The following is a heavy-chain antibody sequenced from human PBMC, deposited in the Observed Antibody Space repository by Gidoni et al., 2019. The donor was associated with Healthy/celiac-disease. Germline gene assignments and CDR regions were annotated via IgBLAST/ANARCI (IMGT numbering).Heavy chain of an antibody. CDR1: GGSFSGYY. CDR2: INHSGST. D-gene: IGHD3-22*01. J-gene: IGHJ4*02. V-gene: IGHV4-34*01. Sequence: QVQLQQWGAGLLKPSETLSLTCAVYGGSFSGYYWSWIRQPPGKGLEWIGEINHSGSTNYNPSLKSRVTISVDTSKNQFSLKLSSVTAADTAVYYCARVQGGGYWSYYFDYWGQGTLVTVSS. CDR3: ARVQGGGYWSYYFDY.